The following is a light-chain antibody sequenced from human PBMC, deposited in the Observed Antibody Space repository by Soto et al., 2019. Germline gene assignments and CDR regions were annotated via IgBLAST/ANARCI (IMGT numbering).Light chain of an antibody. Sequence: EIVLTQSPATLSLSPGERATLSCRASQRISSYLAWYQHKPGQAPRLLIYDASNRATGIPARFSGSGSGTDFPLTISSLAPEDYAVYYCQQRSYWLTFGGGTKVEV. CDR2: DAS. J-gene: IGKJ4*01. CDR1: QRISSY. CDR3: QQRSYWLT. V-gene: IGKV3-11*01.